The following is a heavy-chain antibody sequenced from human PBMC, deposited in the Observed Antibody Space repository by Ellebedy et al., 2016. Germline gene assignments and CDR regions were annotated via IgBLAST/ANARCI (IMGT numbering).Heavy chain of an antibody. CDR3: VKGASSGSWVTMDH. D-gene: IGHD6-13*01. CDR2: ITGDTSTT. V-gene: IGHV3-23*01. CDR1: GFTLHNYA. J-gene: IGHJ4*02. Sequence: GESLKISCAASGFTLHNYAMTWIRQTAGEGLEWVSAITGDTSTTYYADSVKGRFTISRDNSRNTLYLQMNSMRVKDTALYYCVKGASSGSWVTMDHWGQGALVTVSS.